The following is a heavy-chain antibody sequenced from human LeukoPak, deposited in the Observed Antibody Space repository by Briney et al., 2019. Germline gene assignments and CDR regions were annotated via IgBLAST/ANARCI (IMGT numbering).Heavy chain of an antibody. V-gene: IGHV3-15*05. CDR2: IKSKTDGGTT. D-gene: IGHD2-2*01. Sequence: GGPLRLSCAASGFTFSNAWMSWVRQAPGKGLEWVGRIKSKTDGGTTDYAAPVKGRFTISRDDSKNTLYLQMNSLRADDTAVYYCARDCSSTGCYYMLNSWGQGILVTVSS. J-gene: IGHJ4*02. CDR1: GFTFSNAW. CDR3: ARDCSSTGCYYMLNS.